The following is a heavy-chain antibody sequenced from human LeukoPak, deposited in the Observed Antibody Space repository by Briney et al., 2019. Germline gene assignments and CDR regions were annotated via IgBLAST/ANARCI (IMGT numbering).Heavy chain of an antibody. CDR3: AKVPDGSPRGYWYFDL. V-gene: IGHV3-23*01. D-gene: IGHD5-24*01. Sequence: HTGGSLRLSCAASGFTFGSYAMTWVRQPPGKGLEWVSTISLGGGSTYYADYVKGRFTVSRDNPKNTLYVQMHSLRAEDTAVYYCAKVPDGSPRGYWYFDLWGRGTMVTVSS. CDR2: ISLGGGST. J-gene: IGHJ2*01. CDR1: GFTFGSYA.